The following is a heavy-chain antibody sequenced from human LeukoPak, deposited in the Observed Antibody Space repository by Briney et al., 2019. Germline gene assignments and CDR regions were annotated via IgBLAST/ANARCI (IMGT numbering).Heavy chain of an antibody. CDR1: GFTFTDYY. Sequence: ASMKVSCKSSGFTFTDYYIHWVRQAPGQGLEWMGYIGPHSSATSSPQEFQGRVTMTRDTSMSTGYMELTRLTSDDTAVYYCAREGNGLLSKDFDYWGEGTLVTVS. CDR3: AREGNGLLSKDFDY. V-gene: IGHV1-2*02. CDR2: IGPHSSAT. D-gene: IGHD2/OR15-2a*01. J-gene: IGHJ4*02.